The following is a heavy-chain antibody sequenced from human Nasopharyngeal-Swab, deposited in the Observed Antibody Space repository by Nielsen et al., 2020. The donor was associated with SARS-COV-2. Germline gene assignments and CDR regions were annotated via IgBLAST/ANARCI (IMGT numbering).Heavy chain of an antibody. CDR1: GFTFSSYG. V-gene: IGHV3-30*03. Sequence: GSLRLSCAASGFTFSSYGMHWVRQAPGKGLEWVAVISYDGSNKYYADSVKGRFTISRDNSKNTLYLQMNSLRVEDTAVYYCARDHYSSSSGPSNFDYWGQGTLVTVSS. J-gene: IGHJ4*02. CDR3: ARDHYSSSSGPSNFDY. CDR2: ISYDGSNK. D-gene: IGHD6-6*01.